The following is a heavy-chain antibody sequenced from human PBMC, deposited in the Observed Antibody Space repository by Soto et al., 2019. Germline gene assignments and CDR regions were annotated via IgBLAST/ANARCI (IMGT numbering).Heavy chain of an antibody. Sequence: QVQLVQSGAEVKKPGSSVKVSCKASGGTISSYAISWVRQAPGQGLEWMGGIIPIFGTANYAQKFQGRVTITADESTSTAYMELSSLRSEDTPVYYCVRDYYDSSGYSHYGMDVWGQGTTVTVSS. V-gene: IGHV1-69*12. CDR2: IIPIFGTA. J-gene: IGHJ6*02. D-gene: IGHD3-22*01. CDR1: GGTISSYA. CDR3: VRDYYDSSGYSHYGMDV.